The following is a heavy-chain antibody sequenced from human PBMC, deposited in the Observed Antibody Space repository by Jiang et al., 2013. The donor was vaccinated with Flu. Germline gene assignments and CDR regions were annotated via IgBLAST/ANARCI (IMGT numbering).Heavy chain of an antibody. J-gene: IGHJ4*02. CDR3: AKDLPGYSSPWFDY. CDR1: SYA. Sequence: SYAMSWVRQAPGKGLEWVSAISGSGGSTYYADSVKGRFTISRDNSKNTLYLQMNSLRAEDTAVYYCAKDLPGYSSPWFDYWGQGTLVTVSS. D-gene: IGHD6-13*01. V-gene: IGHV3-23*01. CDR2: ISGSGGST.